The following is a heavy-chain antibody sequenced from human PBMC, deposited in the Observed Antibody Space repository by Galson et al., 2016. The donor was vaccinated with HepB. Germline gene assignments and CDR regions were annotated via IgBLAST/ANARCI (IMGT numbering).Heavy chain of an antibody. D-gene: IGHD3-3*01. CDR3: VKARGFLEWLLADAFDI. Sequence: SLRLSCAASGFTFSSYAMHWVRQAPGKGLEYVPAISSDEISTYYADSVKGRFTMSRDNSKNTLYLQMSSLRAEDTAVYYCVKARGFLEWLLADAFDIWGQGTVVTVSS. V-gene: IGHV3-64D*06. J-gene: IGHJ3*02. CDR2: ISSDEIST. CDR1: GFTFSSYA.